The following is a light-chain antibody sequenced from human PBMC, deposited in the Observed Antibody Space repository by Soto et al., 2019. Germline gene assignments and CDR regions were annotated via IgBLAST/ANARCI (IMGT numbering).Light chain of an antibody. CDR3: QQTYITHPIT. CDR1: QSISRW. V-gene: IGKV1-5*01. Sequence: DIQMTQSPSTLSASVGERVTISSRASQSISRWLAWYQQKSGKAPKFLIYDASSLESGVPSRFSGSGSGTEFTLTINSLRPEDFATYYCQQTYITHPITFGQGTRLEIK. J-gene: IGKJ5*01. CDR2: DAS.